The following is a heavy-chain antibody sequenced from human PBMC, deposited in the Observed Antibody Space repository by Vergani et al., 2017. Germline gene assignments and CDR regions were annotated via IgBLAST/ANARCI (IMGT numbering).Heavy chain of an antibody. CDR1: GASVNSYY. D-gene: IGHD6-13*01. J-gene: IGHJ5*02. CDR2: VSFRGDT. V-gene: IGHV4-59*02. CDR3: AGDIHSWQRADR. Sequence: QVKLQESGPGLVKPSETLSLTCTVSGASVNSYYWSWIRQPPGKGLGWMGYVSFRGDTLYDPSVKGRMTISLNTSSNQFSLYLTSVTAADTAVYYCAGDIHSWQRADRWGQGLLVSVSS.